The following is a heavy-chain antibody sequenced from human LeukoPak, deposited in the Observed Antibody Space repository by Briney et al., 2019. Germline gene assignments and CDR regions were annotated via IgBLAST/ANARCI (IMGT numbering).Heavy chain of an antibody. CDR3: ARSLRVRGVPDYMDV. J-gene: IGHJ6*03. CDR1: GFTFSTYA. Sequence: PGGSLRLSCAASGFTFSTYAMTWVRQAPGKGLEWVSTISGSGGSTYYADTVKGRFTISRDNSKNTLYLQMNSLRADDTAVYYCARSLRVRGVPDYMDVWGKGTTVTISS. V-gene: IGHV3-23*01. CDR2: ISGSGGST. D-gene: IGHD3-10*01.